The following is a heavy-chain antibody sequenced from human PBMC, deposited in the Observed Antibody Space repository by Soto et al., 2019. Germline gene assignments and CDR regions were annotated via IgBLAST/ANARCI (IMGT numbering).Heavy chain of an antibody. CDR1: GFTFSSYA. J-gene: IGHJ4*02. CDR3: ARRGSGSYYDY. D-gene: IGHD1-26*01. Sequence: EVQLLESGGGLVQPGGSLRLSCAASGFTFSSYAMRWVRQAPVKGLEWVSAISGSGGSTYYADSVKGRFTISRDNSKNTLYLQMNSLRDEDTAVYYCARRGSGSYYDYWGQGTLVSVSS. CDR2: ISGSGGST. V-gene: IGHV3-23*01.